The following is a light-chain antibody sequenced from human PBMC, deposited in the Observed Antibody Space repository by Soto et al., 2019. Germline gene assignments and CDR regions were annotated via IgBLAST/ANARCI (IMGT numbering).Light chain of an antibody. V-gene: IGKV3-20*01. Sequence: EIVLTQSPGTLSLSPGERATLSCRASQSVSSSYLAWYQQKPGQAPRLLIYGASGRATGIPDRFSGSGSGTDFTLPISRLEPEDFAVYYCQPYGSSPPVTFGQGTRLEIK. CDR2: GAS. J-gene: IGKJ5*01. CDR1: QSVSSSY. CDR3: QPYGSSPPVT.